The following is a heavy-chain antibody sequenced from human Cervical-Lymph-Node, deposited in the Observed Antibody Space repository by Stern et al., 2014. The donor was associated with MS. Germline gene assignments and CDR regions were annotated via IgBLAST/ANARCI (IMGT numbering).Heavy chain of an antibody. CDR2: INVANGNT. J-gene: IGHJ4*02. CDR3: ARGDGSWFPWFDL. Sequence: QVQLVQSGAEVKKPGASVKVSCKASGYSFSSHSLHWVRQAPGQRPEWMGWINVANGNTKYSQKFQGRVTFTRDTSASTAYMEMSSLRSEDTAVYSCARGDGSWFPWFDLWGQGTLVTVSS. D-gene: IGHD6-13*01. CDR1: GYSFSSHS. V-gene: IGHV1-3*01.